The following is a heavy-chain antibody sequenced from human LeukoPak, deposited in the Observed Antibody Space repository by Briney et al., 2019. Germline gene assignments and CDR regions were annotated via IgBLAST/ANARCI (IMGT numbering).Heavy chain of an antibody. CDR1: GGSISSSSYY. V-gene: IGHV4-61*05. CDR2: IYYSGST. Sequence: PSETLSLTCTVSGGSISSSSYYWGWIRQPPGKGLEWIGYIYYSGSTNYNPSLKSRVTISVDTSKNQFSLKLSSVTAADTAVYYCARWFGYYGSGSYYEELYWYFDLWGRGTLVTVSS. CDR3: ARWFGYYGSGSYYEELYWYFDL. D-gene: IGHD3-10*01. J-gene: IGHJ2*01.